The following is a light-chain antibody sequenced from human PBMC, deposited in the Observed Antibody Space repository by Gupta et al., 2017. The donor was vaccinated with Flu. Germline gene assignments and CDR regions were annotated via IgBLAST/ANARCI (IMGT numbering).Light chain of an antibody. Sequence: ETVLTQSPGTLSSSPGERATLSCRASQSFSSAHLAWYQQKPGQAPRLLIYAASSSATGIPDRFSGSGSGTDFTLTISSMEPEDFAVSYCQQDGRAPHTFGHGTNVDVK. CDR3: QQDGRAPHT. CDR2: AAS. V-gene: IGKV3-20*01. CDR1: QSFSSAH. J-gene: IGKJ3*01.